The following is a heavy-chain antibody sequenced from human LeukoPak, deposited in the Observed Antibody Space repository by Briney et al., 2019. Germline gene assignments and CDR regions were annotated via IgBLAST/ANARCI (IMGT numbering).Heavy chain of an antibody. CDR3: ARDSYGYATATPEFAY. D-gene: IGHD5-18*01. CDR2: INHSGST. CDR1: GGSFSGYY. Sequence: SETLSLTCAVYGGSFSGYYWSWIRQPPGKGLEWIGEINHSGSTNYNPSLKSRVTISVDTSKNQFSLKLSSVTAADTAVYYCARDSYGYATATPEFAYWAQGPLVTVSS. J-gene: IGHJ4*02. V-gene: IGHV4-34*01.